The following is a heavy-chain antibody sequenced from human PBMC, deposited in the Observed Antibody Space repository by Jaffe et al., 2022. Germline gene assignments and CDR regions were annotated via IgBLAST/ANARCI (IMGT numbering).Heavy chain of an antibody. Sequence: EVQLVESGGGLVQPGGSLRLSCAASGFTFSSYAMSWVRQAPGKGLEWVSAISGSGGSTYYADSVKGRFTISRDNSKNTLYLQMNSLRAEDTAVYYCAKLENYGSGSLRNLGYYYYYYMDVWGKGTTVTVSS. CDR2: ISGSGGST. CDR3: AKLENYGSGSLRNLGYYYYYYMDV. D-gene: IGHD3-10*01. V-gene: IGHV3-23*04. CDR1: GFTFSSYA. J-gene: IGHJ6*03.